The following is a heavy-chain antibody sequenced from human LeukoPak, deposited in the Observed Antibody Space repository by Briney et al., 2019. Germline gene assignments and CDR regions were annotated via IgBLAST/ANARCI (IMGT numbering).Heavy chain of an antibody. CDR2: IRGSGGST. V-gene: IGHV3-23*01. CDR3: AKDYTEPPYYYYYYYMDV. CDR1: GFTFSSYA. J-gene: IGHJ6*03. D-gene: IGHD1-14*01. Sequence: EGSLRLSXAASGFTFSSYAMSWVRQAPGKGLEWVSAIRGSGGSTYYADSVKGRFTLSREKSKNTVYLQMTSLRAEDTAVYYCAKDYTEPPYYYYYYYMDVWGKGTTVTVSS.